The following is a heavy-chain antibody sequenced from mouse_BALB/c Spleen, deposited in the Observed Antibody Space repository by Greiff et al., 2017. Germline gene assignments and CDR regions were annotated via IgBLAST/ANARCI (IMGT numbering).Heavy chain of an antibody. J-gene: IGHJ4*01. V-gene: IGHV2-9*02. D-gene: IGHD2-4*01. CDR1: GFSLTSYG. Sequence: VKVVESGPGLVAPSQSLSITCTVSGFSLTSYGVHWVRQPPGKGLEWLGVIWAGGSTNYNSALMSRLSISKDNSKSQVFLKMNSLQTDDTAMYYCAREDYDYDDYAMDYWGQGTSVTVSS. CDR2: IWAGGST. CDR3: AREDYDYDDYAMDY.